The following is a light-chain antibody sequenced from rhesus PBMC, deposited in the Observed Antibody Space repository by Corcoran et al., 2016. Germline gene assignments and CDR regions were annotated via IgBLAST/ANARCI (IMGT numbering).Light chain of an antibody. CDR3: QHGYGTPYS. Sequence: DIQMTQSPSSLSASVGDRVTITCRASENVNNYLNWYQQKPGKAPKHLIYKASTLQSGVPSRFSGSGSGTYDTFTISSLQPEDVATYYCQHGYGTPYSFGQGTKVEIK. V-gene: IGKV1-74*01. CDR1: ENVNNY. J-gene: IGKJ2*01. CDR2: KAS.